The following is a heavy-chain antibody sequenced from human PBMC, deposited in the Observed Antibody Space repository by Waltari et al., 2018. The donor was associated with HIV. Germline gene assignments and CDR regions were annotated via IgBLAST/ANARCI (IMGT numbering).Heavy chain of an antibody. J-gene: IGHJ4*02. CDR3: AKGHGSERNSGWIFDS. CDR1: GLMFDDYA. D-gene: IGHD6-19*01. CDR2: ISWNSDRM. Sequence: EVQLVESGGGWVQPGRSLRLSCAASGLMFDDYAMHWVRQAPGKGLEWVSGISWNSDRMDYADSVKGRFTISRDSAKKSLFLQMNSLRADDTAFYYCAKGHGSERNSGWIFDSWGQGTLVTISS. V-gene: IGHV3-9*01.